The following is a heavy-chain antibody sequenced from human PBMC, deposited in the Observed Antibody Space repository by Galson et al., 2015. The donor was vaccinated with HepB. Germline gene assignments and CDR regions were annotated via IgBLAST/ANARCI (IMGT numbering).Heavy chain of an antibody. D-gene: IGHD2-2*01. CDR3: AREVAGYCSSTSCYYSGAFDI. V-gene: IGHV3-7*01. CDR1: GFTFSSYW. CDR2: IKQDGGEK. Sequence: SLRLSCAASGFTFSSYWMSWVRQAPGEGLEWVANIKQDGGEKYYVDSVKGRFTISRDNAKNSLYLQMNGLRAEDTAVYYCAREVAGYCSSTSCYYSGAFDIWGQGTMVTVSS. J-gene: IGHJ3*02.